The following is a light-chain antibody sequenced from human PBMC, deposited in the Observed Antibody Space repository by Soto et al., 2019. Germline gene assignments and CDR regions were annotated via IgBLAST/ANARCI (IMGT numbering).Light chain of an antibody. CDR1: QSITTY. V-gene: IGKV1-39*01. Sequence: DIQIIQSPSFLSASVGDRVTITCRASQSITTYLNWYQQKPGKAPKLLIYVASALQSGVPSRFSGSGFGTEFAFTITSLQPEDFATYYCQQSSSMPYTFGQGTTLEIE. J-gene: IGKJ2*01. CDR2: VAS. CDR3: QQSSSMPYT.